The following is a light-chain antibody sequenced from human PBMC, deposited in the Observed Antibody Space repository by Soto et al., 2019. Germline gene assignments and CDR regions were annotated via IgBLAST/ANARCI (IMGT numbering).Light chain of an antibody. Sequence: EIVLTQSPATLSLSPGERATLSCRASQSVSSNLAWYQQKPGQAPRLLIYDASNRATGIPARFSGSGSGTDFTLTISGLEPEDFAIYYCQQRINWPSLTFGGGTKMEIK. V-gene: IGKV3-11*01. CDR3: QQRINWPSLT. J-gene: IGKJ4*01. CDR1: QSVSSN. CDR2: DAS.